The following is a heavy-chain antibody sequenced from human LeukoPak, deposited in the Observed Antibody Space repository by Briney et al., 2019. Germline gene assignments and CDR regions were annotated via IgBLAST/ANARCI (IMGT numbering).Heavy chain of an antibody. Sequence: SETLSLTCTVSGGSISSSSYYWGWIRQPPGKGLEWIGSIYYSGSTYYNPSLKSRVTISVDTSKNQFSLKLSSVTAADTAVYYCAREGAPRGDWYFDLWGRGNLVTVSS. CDR3: AREGAPRGDWYFDL. D-gene: IGHD3-10*01. J-gene: IGHJ2*01. V-gene: IGHV4-39*07. CDR2: IYYSGST. CDR1: GGSISSSSYY.